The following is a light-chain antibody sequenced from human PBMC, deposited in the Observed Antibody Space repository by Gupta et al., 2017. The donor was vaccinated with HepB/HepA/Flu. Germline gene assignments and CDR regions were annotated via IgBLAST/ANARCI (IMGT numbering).Light chain of an antibody. CDR3: QQHDTWPLT. V-gene: IGKV3-11*01. CDR2: DAS. CDR1: QSVSFY. Sequence: EIVLTPSPATLSLSPGERATLTCRASQSVSFYLAWYRQQPGQAPRLLIYDASSRATGVPARFSGSGSGTDFTLTISSLEPEDFAVYYCQQHDTWPLTFGGGTRVEIK. J-gene: IGKJ4*01.